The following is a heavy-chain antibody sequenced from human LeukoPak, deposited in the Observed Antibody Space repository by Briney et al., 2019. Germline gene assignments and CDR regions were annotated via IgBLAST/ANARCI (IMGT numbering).Heavy chain of an antibody. J-gene: IGHJ4*02. D-gene: IGHD3-10*01. V-gene: IGHV4-4*07. CDR1: GGSFSTYY. Sequence: PSETLSLTCTVSGGSFSTYYWSWIRQPAGKGLEWIGHIYTSGATNYNPSLKSRVTMSIDTSKNQFSLKLSSVTAADTAVYYCARDAKYYYGSRTYFFFEYWGQGTLLTVSS. CDR3: ARDAKYYYGSRTYFFFEY. CDR2: IYTSGAT.